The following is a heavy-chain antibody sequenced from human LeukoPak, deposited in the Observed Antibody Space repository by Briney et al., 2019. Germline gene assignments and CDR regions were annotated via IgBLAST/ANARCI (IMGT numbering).Heavy chain of an antibody. J-gene: IGHJ4*02. V-gene: IGHV1-2*02. CDR1: GYTFTGYY. D-gene: IGHD3-22*01. CDR3: ARDGAPYYYDSSGYYSSGVDY. Sequence: ASVKVSRKASGYTFTGYYMHWVRQAPGQGLEWMGWINPNSGGTNYAQKFQGRVTMTRDTSISTAYMELSRLRSDDTAVYYCARDGAPYYYDSSGYYSSGVDYWGQGTLVTVSS. CDR2: INPNSGGT.